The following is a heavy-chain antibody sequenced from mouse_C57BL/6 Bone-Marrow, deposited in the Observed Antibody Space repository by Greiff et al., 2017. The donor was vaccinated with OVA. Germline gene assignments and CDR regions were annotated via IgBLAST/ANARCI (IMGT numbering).Heavy chain of an antibody. V-gene: IGHV1-63*01. CDR1: GYTFTNYW. Sequence: QVQLQQSGAELVRPGTSVKMSCKASGYTFTNYWIGWAKQRPGHGLEWIGDIYPGGGYTNYNEKFKGKATLTADKSSSTAYMQFSSLTSEDSAIYYCARSGTNWFDDWGQGTTLTVSS. CDR2: IYPGGGYT. J-gene: IGHJ2*01. CDR3: ARSGTNWFDD. D-gene: IGHD4-1*01.